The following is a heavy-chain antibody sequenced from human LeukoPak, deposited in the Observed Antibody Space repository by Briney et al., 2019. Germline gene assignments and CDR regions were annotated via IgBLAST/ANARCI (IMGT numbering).Heavy chain of an antibody. CDR3: ARDGGPFDD. CDR1: GFTFRSYW. Sequence: PGGCLRLSCAASGFTFRSYWMSWVRQAPGKGLEWVANIKQDGSEKYYVDSVKGRFTISRDNAKKSLYLQMKSLRAEDTAVYYCARDGGPFDDWGQGTLVTVS. J-gene: IGHJ4*02. V-gene: IGHV3-7*03. CDR2: IKQDGSEK. D-gene: IGHD2-15*01.